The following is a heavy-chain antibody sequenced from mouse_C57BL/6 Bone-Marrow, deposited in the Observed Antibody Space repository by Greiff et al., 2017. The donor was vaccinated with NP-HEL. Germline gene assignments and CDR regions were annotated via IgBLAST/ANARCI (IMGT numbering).Heavy chain of an antibody. CDR3: ARGGKAWFAY. CDR2: ITPNNGGT. V-gene: IGHV1-18*01. Sequence: EVQLQQSGPELVKPGASVKIPCKASGYTFTDYSMDWVKQSHGKSLEWIGDITPNNGGTIYNQKFKGKATLTVDKSSSTAYMELRSLTSEDTAVYYGARGGKAWFAYWGQGTLVTVSA. J-gene: IGHJ3*01. CDR1: GYTFTDYS.